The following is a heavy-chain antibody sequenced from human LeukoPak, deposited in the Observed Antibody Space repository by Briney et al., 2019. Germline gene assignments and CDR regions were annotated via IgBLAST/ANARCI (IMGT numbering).Heavy chain of an antibody. J-gene: IGHJ6*01. Sequence: QTGGSLRLSCAGSRFSVSCNYITWVRQAPGEGLEWVSVTYSDGTTFYADSVKGRFTISRDSSKNTRFIQMNSRRVEDTAVYYCAGDPGLRNGMDVSGQGSTVTVSS. CDR3: AGDPGLRNGMDV. D-gene: IGHD2-8*01. CDR2: TYSDGTT. V-gene: IGHV3-66*02. CDR1: RFSVSCNY.